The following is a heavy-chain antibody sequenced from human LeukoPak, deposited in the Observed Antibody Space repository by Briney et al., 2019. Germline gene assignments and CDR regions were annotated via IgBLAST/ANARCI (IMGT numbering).Heavy chain of an antibody. J-gene: IGHJ4*02. CDR1: GFTFSSYA. D-gene: IGHD3-22*01. CDR2: ISYDGSNK. CDR3: ARGSNYYDSSGYRYYFDY. Sequence: GRSLRLSCAASGFTFSSYAMHWDRQAPGKGLEWVAVISYDGSNKYYADSVKGRFTISRDNSKNTLYLQMNSLRAEDTAVYYCARGSNYYDSSGYRYYFDYWGQGTLVTVSS. V-gene: IGHV3-30-3*01.